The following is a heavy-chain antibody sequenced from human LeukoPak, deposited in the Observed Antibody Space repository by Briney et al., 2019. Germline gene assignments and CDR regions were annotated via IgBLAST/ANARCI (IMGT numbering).Heavy chain of an antibody. J-gene: IGHJ4*02. Sequence: PSETLSLTCTVSGGSISSYYWSWIRQPAGKGLEWIGRIYTSGGTNYDPSLKSRVTMSVDTSKNQFSLRLSSVTAADTAVYYCARDTPGYYDSSGYYYYFDPWGQGTLVTVSS. CDR1: GGSISSYY. CDR2: IYTSGGT. V-gene: IGHV4-4*07. CDR3: ARDTPGYYDSSGYYYYFDP. D-gene: IGHD3-22*01.